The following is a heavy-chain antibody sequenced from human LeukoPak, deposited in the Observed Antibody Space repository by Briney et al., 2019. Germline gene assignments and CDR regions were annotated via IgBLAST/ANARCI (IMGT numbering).Heavy chain of an antibody. CDR3: ARLGSYHDF. CDR1: GASISNYY. CDR2: IHSSGGS. D-gene: IGHD1-26*01. J-gene: IGHJ4*02. Sequence: SEALSLTCTVSGASISNYYWSWIRQTPEKGLEWMGHIHSSGGSSYYPSLKSRLTLSIDTSRNQLSLKLPSVTAADTAVYFCARLGSYHDFWGQGALVTVSS. V-gene: IGHV4-4*09.